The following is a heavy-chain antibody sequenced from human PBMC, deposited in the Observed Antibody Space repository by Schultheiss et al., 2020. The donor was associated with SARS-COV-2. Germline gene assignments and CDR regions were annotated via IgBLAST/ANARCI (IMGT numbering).Heavy chain of an antibody. CDR3: VRDLLDYGEPYYYGLGV. Sequence: ASVKVSCKASGGTFSSYAISWVRQAPAQRLEWMGWINAGNGDTQYSQKFQGRVSITRDTYTSTVYMEVSILTSEDMAVYYCVRDLLDYGEPYYYGLGVWGQGTTVTVSS. CDR2: INAGNGDT. J-gene: IGHJ6*02. CDR1: GGTFSSYA. D-gene: IGHD4/OR15-4a*01. V-gene: IGHV1-3*01.